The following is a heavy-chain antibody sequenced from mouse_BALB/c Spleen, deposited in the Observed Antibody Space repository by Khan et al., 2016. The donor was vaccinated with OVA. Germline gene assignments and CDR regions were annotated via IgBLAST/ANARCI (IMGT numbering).Heavy chain of an antibody. V-gene: IGHV3-8*02. CDR2: ISYSGNT. CDR1: GDSITSGY. Sequence: EVKLEESGPSLVKPSQTLSLTCSVTGDSITSGYWHWIRKFPGNKLEYMGYISYSGNTYYNPSLKSRISITRDTSKNQYYLQLNSVTTEDTATFYCACELRGFTYWGQGTLVTVSA. CDR3: ACELRGFTY. D-gene: IGHD1-1*01. J-gene: IGHJ3*01.